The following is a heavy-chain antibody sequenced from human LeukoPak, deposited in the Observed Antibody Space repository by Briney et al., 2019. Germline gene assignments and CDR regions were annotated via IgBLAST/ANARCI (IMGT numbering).Heavy chain of an antibody. D-gene: IGHD6-6*01. V-gene: IGHV4-34*01. CDR3: ALSIAAPTDYFDY. CDR1: GGSFSGYY. J-gene: IGHJ4*02. Sequence: KPSETLSLTCAVYGGSFSGYYWSWIRQPPGKGLEWIGEINHSGSTNYNPSLKSRVTISVDTSKNQFSLKLSSVTAADTAVYYCALSIAAPTDYFDYWGQGTLVTVFS. CDR2: INHSGST.